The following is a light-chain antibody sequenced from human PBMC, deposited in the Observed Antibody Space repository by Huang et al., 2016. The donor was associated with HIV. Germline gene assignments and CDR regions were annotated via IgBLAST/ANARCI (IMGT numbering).Light chain of an antibody. V-gene: IGKV1-39*01. CDR3: QQSYNIPRT. CDR1: QIINRY. CDR2: GAS. J-gene: IGKJ2*01. Sequence: DIQMTQAPSSLSAPVGDRVIITCRASQIINRYLNWYHQMSGRAPKLLISGASTLQGGVSPRFSGSGSGTDFTLTITDVQPEDSATYFCQQSYNIPRTFGQGTLLEI.